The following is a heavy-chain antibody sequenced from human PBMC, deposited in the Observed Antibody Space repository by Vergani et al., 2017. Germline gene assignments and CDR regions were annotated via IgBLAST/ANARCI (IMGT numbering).Heavy chain of an antibody. V-gene: IGHV3-21*01. CDR3: ARGQAGYQVLYRAYFDP. CDR1: GFSFRGHG. Sequence: VKLEESGGGVVQPGRSLTLSCVASGFSFRGHGMHWVRQAPGKGLQWVSSISSSSANIHYADSVKGRFTVSRDSGRNSLYLQMKSLRAEDTAVYYCARGQAGYQVLYRAYFDPWGQGTLVTVSS. CDR2: ISSSSANI. D-gene: IGHD2-2*02. J-gene: IGHJ5*02.